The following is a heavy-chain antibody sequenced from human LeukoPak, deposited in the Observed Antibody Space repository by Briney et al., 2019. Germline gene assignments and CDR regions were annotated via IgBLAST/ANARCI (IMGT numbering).Heavy chain of an antibody. V-gene: IGHV3-23*01. CDR2: ISGSGGST. CDR1: GFTFSNYA. CDR3: ARASDYDSGGYYIGGTFDY. J-gene: IGHJ4*02. D-gene: IGHD3-22*01. Sequence: GGSLRLSCAASGFTFSNYAMSWVPQAPGKGLEWVSSISGSGGSTDYADSVKGRFTISRDNSKKTLYLQMNSLRAEDTAVYYCARASDYDSGGYYIGGTFDYWGQGTLVTVSS.